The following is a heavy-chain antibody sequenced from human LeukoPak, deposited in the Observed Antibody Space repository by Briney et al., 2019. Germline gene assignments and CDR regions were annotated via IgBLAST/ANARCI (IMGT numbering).Heavy chain of an antibody. V-gene: IGHV4-34*01. D-gene: IGHD3-16*01. Sequence: SETLSLTCAVYGGSFSGYYWSWIRQPPGKGLEWIGEINHSGSTNYNPSLKSRVTISVDTSKNQFSLKLSSVTAADTAVYYCARATRRGGAILTHWGQGTLVTVSS. CDR3: ARATRRGGAILTH. J-gene: IGHJ1*01. CDR1: GGSFSGYY. CDR2: INHSGST.